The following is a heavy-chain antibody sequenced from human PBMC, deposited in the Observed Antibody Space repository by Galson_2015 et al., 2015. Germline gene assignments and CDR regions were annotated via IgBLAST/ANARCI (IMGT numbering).Heavy chain of an antibody. V-gene: IGHV4-30-4*01. Sequence: TLSLTCTVSGGSVSSGNYYWSWIRQPPGKGLEWIGYIYYSGSTYYNPSLKSRVGISVDTSKNQFSLKVNSVTAADTAVYYCARDDGGYSIFDYWGQGALVTVSS. CDR3: ARDDGGYSIFDY. CDR1: GGSVSSGNYY. D-gene: IGHD3-22*01. CDR2: IYYSGST. J-gene: IGHJ4*02.